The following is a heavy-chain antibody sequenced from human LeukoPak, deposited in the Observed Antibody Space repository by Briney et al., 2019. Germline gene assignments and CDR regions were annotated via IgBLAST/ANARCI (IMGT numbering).Heavy chain of an antibody. V-gene: IGHV3-21*01. Sequence: GGSLRLSCAASGFTFSSYSMNWVRQAPRKGLEWVSSITSSRSYIYYADSVKGRFTNSRENAKNSLYLQMNSLRDEETAVYYCARGMRGWFGEGYYFDYWGQGTLVTVSS. CDR2: ITSSRSYI. CDR1: GFTFSSYS. J-gene: IGHJ4*02. CDR3: ARGMRGWFGEGYYFDY. D-gene: IGHD3-10*01.